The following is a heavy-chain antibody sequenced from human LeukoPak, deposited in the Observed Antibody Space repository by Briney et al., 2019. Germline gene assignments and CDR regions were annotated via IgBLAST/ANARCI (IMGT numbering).Heavy chain of an antibody. CDR3: AKGGFYDRSYFQH. V-gene: IGHV3-23*01. CDR2: ISVSSGST. J-gene: IGHJ1*01. CDR1: GFTFSSYA. Sequence: PGGSLRLSCAASGFTFSSYAMSWVRQAPGKGLEWVSVISVSSGSTYYADSVKGRFTISRDNSKNTLYLQMNSLRAEDTAVYYCAKGGFYDRSYFQHWGQGTLVTVSS. D-gene: IGHD3-22*01.